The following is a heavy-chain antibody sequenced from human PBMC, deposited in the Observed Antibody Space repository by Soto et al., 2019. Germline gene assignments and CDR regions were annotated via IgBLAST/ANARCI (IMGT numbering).Heavy chain of an antibody. CDR3: ASVYGTDYGLDY. V-gene: IGHV4-59*01. Sequence: SETLSLTCTVSGAPMSRYYWSWIRQPPGKSLEWLGYVFNSETSKYNPSFRSRIAMSVDRSKNQFSLTMASLTAADTAVYYCASVYGTDYGLDYWGQGALVTVSS. CDR2: VFNSETS. D-gene: IGHD4-17*01. J-gene: IGHJ4*02. CDR1: GAPMSRYY.